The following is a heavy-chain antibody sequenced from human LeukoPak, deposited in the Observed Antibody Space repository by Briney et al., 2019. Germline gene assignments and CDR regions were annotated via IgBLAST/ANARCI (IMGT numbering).Heavy chain of an antibody. Sequence: QSSETLSLTCAVYGGSFSGYYWSWIRQPPGKGLEWIGEINHSGSTNYNPSLKSRVTISVDTSKNQFSLKLSSVTAADTAVYYCARATYYYDSSGFEFDYWGQGTLVTVSS. D-gene: IGHD3-22*01. V-gene: IGHV4-34*01. CDR2: INHSGST. CDR3: ARATYYYDSSGFEFDY. J-gene: IGHJ4*02. CDR1: GGSFSGYY.